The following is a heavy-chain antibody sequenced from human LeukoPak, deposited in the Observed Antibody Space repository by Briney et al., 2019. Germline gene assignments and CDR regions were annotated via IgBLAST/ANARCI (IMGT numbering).Heavy chain of an antibody. J-gene: IGHJ4*02. V-gene: IGHV1-2*06. CDR2: INPNSGGT. CDR3: AKAAGKYYASGSYSFDY. CDR1: GYTSTGYY. Sequence: VASVKVSCKASGYTSTGYYMHWVRQAPGQGLEWMGRINPNSGGTNYAQKFQGRVTMTRDTSISTAYMVLSRLRSDDTAVYHCAKAAGKYYASGSYSFDYWGQGTLVTVSS. D-gene: IGHD3-10*01.